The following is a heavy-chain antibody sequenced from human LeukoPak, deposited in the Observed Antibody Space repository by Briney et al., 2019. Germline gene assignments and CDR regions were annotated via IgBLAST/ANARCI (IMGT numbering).Heavy chain of an antibody. Sequence: SETLSLTCTVSGGSISSYYWSWIRQPPGKGLEWIGYIYYSGSTNYNPSLKSRVTISVDTSKNQFSLKLSSVTAADTAVYYCARRHYYDSSGYPYFDYWGQGTLVTVSS. CDR1: GGSISSYY. V-gene: IGHV4-59*08. J-gene: IGHJ4*02. D-gene: IGHD3-22*01. CDR2: IYYSGST. CDR3: ARRHYYDSSGYPYFDY.